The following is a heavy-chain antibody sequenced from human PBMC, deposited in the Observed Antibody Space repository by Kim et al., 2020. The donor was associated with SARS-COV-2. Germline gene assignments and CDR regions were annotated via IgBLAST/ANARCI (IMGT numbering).Heavy chain of an antibody. CDR1: GFTFSSYA. V-gene: IGHV3-23*01. J-gene: IGHJ4*02. CDR3: AKDSAVVGANTNPYYFDY. D-gene: IGHD1-26*01. Sequence: GGSLRLSCAASGFTFSSYAMSWVRQAPGKGLEWVSAISGSGGSTYYADSVKGRFTISRDNSKNTLYLQMNSLRAEDTAVYYCAKDSAVVGANTNPYYFDYWGQGTLVTVSS. CDR2: ISGSGGST.